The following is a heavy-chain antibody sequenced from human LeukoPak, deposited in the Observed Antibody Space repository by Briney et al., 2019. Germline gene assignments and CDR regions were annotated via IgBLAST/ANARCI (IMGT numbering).Heavy chain of an antibody. V-gene: IGHV4-38-2*02. Sequence: PSETLSLTCTVSGYSISSGYHWGWIRQPPGKGLEWIGSIYHSGSTYYNPSLKSRVTISVDTSKNQFSLKLRSVTAADTAVYYCARDLLHLGYAFDIWGRGTMVTVSS. CDR1: GYSISSGYH. CDR3: ARDLLHLGYAFDI. D-gene: IGHD2-15*01. J-gene: IGHJ3*02. CDR2: IYHSGST.